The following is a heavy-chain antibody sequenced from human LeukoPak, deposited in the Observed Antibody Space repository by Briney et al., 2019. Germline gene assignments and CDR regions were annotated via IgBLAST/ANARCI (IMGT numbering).Heavy chain of an antibody. CDR2: IFGRGGSA. V-gene: IGHV3-23*01. Sequence: PGGSLRLSCAASGFTFNNYAMYWVRQAPGKGLEWVSGIFGRGGSAHYADSVKGRFTISRDNSKNMVYLQVDSLRVEDTAIYYCGKTTTGYSSGRYPGWPVDYWGQGTLVTVSS. CDR1: GFTFNNYA. D-gene: IGHD6-19*01. J-gene: IGHJ4*02. CDR3: GKTTTGYSSGRYPGWPVDY.